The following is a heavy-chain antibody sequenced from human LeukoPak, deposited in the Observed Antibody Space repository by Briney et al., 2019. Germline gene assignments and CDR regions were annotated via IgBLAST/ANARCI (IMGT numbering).Heavy chain of an antibody. V-gene: IGHV4-59*01. CDR3: ARDLPSSGLSGLDV. CDR1: GGSISSYY. J-gene: IGHJ6*02. Sequence: PSETLSLTCTVSGGSISSYYWSWIRQPPGKGLEWIGYIYYSGSTNYNPSLKSRVTISVDTSKNQFSLKLSSVTAADTAVYYCARDLPSSGLSGLDVWGQGTTVTVSS. CDR2: IYYSGST. D-gene: IGHD3-10*01.